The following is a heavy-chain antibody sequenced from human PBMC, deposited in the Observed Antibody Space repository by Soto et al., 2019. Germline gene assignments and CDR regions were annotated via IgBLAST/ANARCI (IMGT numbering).Heavy chain of an antibody. CDR2: INAGNGNT. CDR1: GYTFTSYA. CDR3: ARDLGGLNFDY. V-gene: IGHV1-3*01. J-gene: IGHJ4*02. D-gene: IGHD3-16*01. Sequence: QVQLVQSGAEVKKPGASVKVSCKASGYTFTSYAMHWVRQAPGQRLEWMGWINAGNGNTKYSQKFQGRXTXARXTSASTAYMELSSLRSEDTAVYYCARDLGGLNFDYWGQGTLVTVSS.